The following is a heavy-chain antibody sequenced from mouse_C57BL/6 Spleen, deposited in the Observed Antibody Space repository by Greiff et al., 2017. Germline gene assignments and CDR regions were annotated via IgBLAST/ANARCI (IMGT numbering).Heavy chain of an antibody. J-gene: IGHJ2*01. D-gene: IGHD2-1*01. CDR3: TREENYGNYSYYFDY. Sequence: QVQLQQSGAELVRPGASVTLSCKASGYTFTDYEMHWVKQTPVHGLEWIGAIDPETGGTAYNQKFKGKAILTADKSSSTAYMELRSLTSEDSAVYYCTREENYGNYSYYFDYWGQGTTLTVSS. V-gene: IGHV1-15*01. CDR2: IDPETGGT. CDR1: GYTFTDYE.